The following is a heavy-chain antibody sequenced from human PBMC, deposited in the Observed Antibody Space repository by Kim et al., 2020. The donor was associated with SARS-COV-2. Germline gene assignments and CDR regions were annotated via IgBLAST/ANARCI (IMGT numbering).Heavy chain of an antibody. J-gene: IGHJ3*02. D-gene: IGHD3-16*02. CDR3: ARSFMITFGGVIVMVDAFDI. V-gene: IGHV3-48*03. Sequence: GGSLRLSCAASGFTFSSYEMNWVRQAPGKGLEWVSYISSSGSTIYYADSVKGRFTISRDNAKNSLYLQMNSLRAEDTAVYYCARSFMITFGGVIVMVDAFDIWGQGTMVTVSS. CDR2: ISSSGSTI. CDR1: GFTFSSYE.